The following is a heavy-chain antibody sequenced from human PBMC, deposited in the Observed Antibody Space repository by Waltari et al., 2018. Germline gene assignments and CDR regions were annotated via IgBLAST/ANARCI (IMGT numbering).Heavy chain of an antibody. V-gene: IGHV4-34*01. CDR3: ARGPGYDYVWGSYRYTRIDY. Sequence: QVQLQQWGAGLLKPSETLSLTCAVYGGSFSGYYWSWIRQPPGKGLEWIGEINHSGSTNYKPPLKSRVTISVDTSKNQFSVKLSSVTAADTAVYYCARGPGYDYVWGSYRYTRIDYWGQGTLVTVSS. J-gene: IGHJ4*02. CDR2: INHSGST. CDR1: GGSFSGYY. D-gene: IGHD3-16*02.